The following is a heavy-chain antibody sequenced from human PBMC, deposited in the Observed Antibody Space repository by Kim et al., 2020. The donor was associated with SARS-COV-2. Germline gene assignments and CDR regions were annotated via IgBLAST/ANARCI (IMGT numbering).Heavy chain of an antibody. D-gene: IGHD5-12*01. CDR1: GFTFDDYA. CDR2: IAGDGGPT. Sequence: GGSLRLSCAASGFTFDDYAMHWVRQVPGKGLEWVSLIAGDGGPTFYADSVKGRFTISRDNNNNSLYLQMNSLRSEDTALYYCAKEIKKGYSGYDLGSWGQGTLVTVSS. J-gene: IGHJ5*02. V-gene: IGHV3-43*02. CDR3: AKEIKKGYSGYDLGS.